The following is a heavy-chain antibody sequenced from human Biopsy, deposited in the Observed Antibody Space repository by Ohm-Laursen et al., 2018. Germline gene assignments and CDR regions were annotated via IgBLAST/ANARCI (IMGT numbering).Heavy chain of an antibody. CDR1: GGSFTGHY. J-gene: IGHJ4*02. V-gene: IGHV4-59*11. CDR2: ISCTGYT. D-gene: IGHD4-23*01. CDR3: ARGSNDFGGLYFPR. Sequence: TLSLTCAVSGGSFTGHYWSWIRQPPGKGLEWIGHISCTGYTSYNASLKSRATISVDTSRNHFSLRLGSLTAADTAVYYCARGSNDFGGLYFPRWGQGTLLTVSS.